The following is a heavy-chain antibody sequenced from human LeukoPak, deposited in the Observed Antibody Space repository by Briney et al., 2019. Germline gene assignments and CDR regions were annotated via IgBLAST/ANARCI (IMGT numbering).Heavy chain of an antibody. J-gene: IGHJ4*02. V-gene: IGHV3-30*18. CDR2: ISYDGSNK. CDR3: AKDRLGGYCSGGSCYYPTGDFDY. Sequence: GRSLRLSCAASGFTFSSYGMHWVRQAPGKGLEWVAVISYDGSNKYYADSVKGRFTISRDNSKNTLYLQMNSLRAEDTAVYYCAKDRLGGYCSGGSCYYPTGDFDYWGQGTLVTVSS. CDR1: GFTFSSYG. D-gene: IGHD2-15*01.